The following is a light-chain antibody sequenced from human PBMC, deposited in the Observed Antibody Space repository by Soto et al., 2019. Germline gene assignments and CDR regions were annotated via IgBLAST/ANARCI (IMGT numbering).Light chain of an antibody. V-gene: IGKV1-27*01. CDR2: AAS. J-gene: IGKJ3*01. CDR3: QKYYSAPFT. Sequence: DIQMTQSPSSLSASVGDRVTITCRASQGISNYLAWYQQKPGKVPKLLIYAASTLQSGVPSRFSGRGSGTDFTLTISSLQPEYVATDYCQKYYSAPFTFGPGTKVDIK. CDR1: QGISNY.